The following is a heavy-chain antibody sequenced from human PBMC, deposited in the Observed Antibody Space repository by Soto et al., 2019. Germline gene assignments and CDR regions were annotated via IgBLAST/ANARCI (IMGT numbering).Heavy chain of an antibody. CDR3: AKGKSPSYDFWSGYYAQGDWFDP. CDR2: ISGSGGST. V-gene: IGHV3-23*01. CDR1: GFTFSSYA. J-gene: IGHJ5*02. D-gene: IGHD3-3*01. Sequence: GGSLRLSCAASGFTFSSYAMSWVRQAPGKGLEWVSAISGSGGSTYYADSVKGRFTISRDNSKNTLYLQMNSLRAEDTAVYYCAKGKSPSYDFWSGYYAQGDWFDPWGQGTLVTVSS.